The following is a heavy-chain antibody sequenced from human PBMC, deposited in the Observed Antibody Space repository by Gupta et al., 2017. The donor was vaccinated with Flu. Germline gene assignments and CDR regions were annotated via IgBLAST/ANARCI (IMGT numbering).Heavy chain of an antibody. V-gene: IGHV1-8*01. Sequence: QVQLVQSGAEVKEPGASVRVSCKASGYSFINYDSNWVRQATGQGLEWMGWVNPNTGKTGYTQKFQGRVSMTRDTSTNTAYLDLSDLRSDDTAVYYCARGTWSCDFWGQGTQVSVSS. J-gene: IGHJ4*02. CDR3: ARGTWSCDF. CDR1: GYSFINYD. CDR2: VNPNTGKT. D-gene: IGHD3-10*01.